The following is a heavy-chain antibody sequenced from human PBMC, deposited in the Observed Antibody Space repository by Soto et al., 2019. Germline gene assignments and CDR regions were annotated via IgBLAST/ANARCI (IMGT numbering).Heavy chain of an antibody. CDR2: IFYTGST. D-gene: IGHD1-26*01. Sequence: SATRSRTCPISGRSVRGSMYFWRWVRQPPGKNPEWIGYIFYTGSTNYNPSLKSRVTISFDTSKNQSSLKLSSVTAADTAVHYCARDSTLSERSVDDWAQATLVTLS. CDR3: ARDSTLSERSVDD. CDR1: GRSVRGSMYF. J-gene: IGHJ4*02. V-gene: IGHV4-61*01.